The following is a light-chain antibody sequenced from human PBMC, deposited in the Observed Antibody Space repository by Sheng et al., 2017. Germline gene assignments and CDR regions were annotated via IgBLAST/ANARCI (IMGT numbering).Light chain of an antibody. J-gene: IGKJ5*01. Sequence: AIQLTQSPSSLSASVGDRVTITCRASQDITSALAWYQQKPGKAPKLLIYDASSLETGVSSTFSGSGSGTDFTLTISSLHPDDFATYYCQQFSGYPITFGQGTRLEIK. CDR2: DAS. V-gene: IGKV1-13*02. CDR1: QDITSA. CDR3: QQFSGYPIT.